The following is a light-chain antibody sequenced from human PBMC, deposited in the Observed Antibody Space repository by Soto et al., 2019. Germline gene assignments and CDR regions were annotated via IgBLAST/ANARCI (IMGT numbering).Light chain of an antibody. Sequence: EIVMTQSPATLSVSPGERAAFSCRASLSVSGNLACYQQTPGQAPRLLINGASPRATGIPARFSGSGFGTEFTLPISSLKSADFALYYCQQYNCRPPAFGQGTRLAIK. CDR1: LSVSGN. CDR2: GAS. CDR3: QQYNCRPPA. V-gene: IGKV3-15*01. J-gene: IGKJ5*01.